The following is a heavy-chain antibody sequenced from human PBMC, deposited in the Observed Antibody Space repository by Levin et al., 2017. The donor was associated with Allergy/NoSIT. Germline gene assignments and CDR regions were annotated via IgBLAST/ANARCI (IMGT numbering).Heavy chain of an antibody. D-gene: IGHD6-6*01. Sequence: GGSLRLSCAASGFTFSSYAMHWVRQAPGKGLEWVAVISYDGSNKYYADSVKGRFTISRDNSKNTLYLQMNSLRAEDTAVYYCARRFSSSSEPFDYWGQGTLVTVSS. CDR3: ARRFSSSSEPFDY. CDR1: GFTFSSYA. J-gene: IGHJ4*02. V-gene: IGHV3-30-3*01. CDR2: ISYDGSNK.